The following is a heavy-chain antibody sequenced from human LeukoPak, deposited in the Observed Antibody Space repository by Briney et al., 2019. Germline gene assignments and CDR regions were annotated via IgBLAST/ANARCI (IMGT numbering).Heavy chain of an antibody. V-gene: IGHV3-48*03. CDR1: GFTLSRNE. CDR3: ARRGYYYGMDV. J-gene: IGHJ6*02. D-gene: IGHD3-10*01. Sequence: PGGSLRLSCAASGFTLSRNEMNWVRQAPGKGLEWVSYISSSGSSIYYADSVKGRFTISRDNAKNSLYLQMNSLRAEDTAVYYCARRGYYYGMDVWGQGTTVTVSS. CDR2: ISSSGSSI.